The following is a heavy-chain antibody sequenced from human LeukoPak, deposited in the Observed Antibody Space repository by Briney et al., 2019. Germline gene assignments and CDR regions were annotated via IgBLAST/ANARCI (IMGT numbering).Heavy chain of an antibody. J-gene: IGHJ4*02. CDR2: ISASGGGA. CDR3: AKDLFGYSSSPFDY. D-gene: IGHD6-6*01. CDR1: GFRFKNFA. Sequence: GGSLRLSCAASGFRFKNFAMTWVRQAPGKGLEWVSTISASGGGAYYADSVKGRFTISRDNSKNTLYLQMNSLRAEDTAVYYCAKDLFGYSSSPFDYWGQGTLVTVSS. V-gene: IGHV3-23*01.